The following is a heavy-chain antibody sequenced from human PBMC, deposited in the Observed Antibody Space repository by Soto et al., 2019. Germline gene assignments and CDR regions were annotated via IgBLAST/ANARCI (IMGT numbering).Heavy chain of an antibody. CDR1: GYSISSGYY. V-gene: IGHV4-38-2*02. CDR3: AREKAAMARDNWFDP. Sequence: PSETLSLTCAASGYSISSGYYWGWIRQPPGKGLEWIGSIYHSGSTYYNPSLKSRVTISVDTSKNQFSLKLSSVTAADTAVYYCAREKAAMARDNWFDPWGQGTLVTVSS. J-gene: IGHJ5*02. CDR2: IYHSGST. D-gene: IGHD5-18*01.